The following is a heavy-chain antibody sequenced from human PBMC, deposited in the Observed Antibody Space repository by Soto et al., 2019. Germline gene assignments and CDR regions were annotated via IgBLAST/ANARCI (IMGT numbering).Heavy chain of an antibody. J-gene: IGHJ5*02. CDR3: VRTAREGAVAPHWFDR. CDR1: GASIKRTDYY. CDR2: VYYTGST. Sequence: SETLSLTCTVSGASIKRTDYYWSWIRQAPGKGLEWIGYVYYTGSTYYNPSLMSRLTISVDTSKNQFSLKLTSVTAAETAVYYCVRTAREGAVAPHWFDRWGQGTQVTVSS. D-gene: IGHD2-21*02. V-gene: IGHV4-30-4*01.